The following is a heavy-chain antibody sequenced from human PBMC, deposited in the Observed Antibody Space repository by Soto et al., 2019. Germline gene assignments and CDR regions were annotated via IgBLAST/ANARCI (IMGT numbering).Heavy chain of an antibody. D-gene: IGHD6-19*01. Sequence: SETLSLTCTVSGGSISSSSYYWGWIHQPPGKGLEWIGSIYYSGSTYYNPSLKSRVTISVDTSKNQFSLKLSSVTAADTAVYYCASSAGYSSGWYVQEGWADGYWGQGTLVTVS. V-gene: IGHV4-39*01. CDR3: ASSAGYSSGWYVQEGWADGY. CDR1: GGSISSSSYY. CDR2: IYYSGST. J-gene: IGHJ4*02.